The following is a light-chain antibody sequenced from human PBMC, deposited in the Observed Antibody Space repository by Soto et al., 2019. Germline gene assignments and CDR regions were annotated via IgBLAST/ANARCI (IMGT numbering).Light chain of an antibody. CDR3: QQHDGRPTMT. CDR1: QDIDHS. V-gene: IGKV1-33*01. Sequence: IQLTQSPSSLSASVGETVTITCRASQDIDHSLNWYQHQPGEAPKLLIYAVSFLETGVPSRFSGRGSGTVFSLTINSLQADDFATYYCQQHDGRPTMTFGQGTRLDIK. J-gene: IGKJ5*01. CDR2: AVS.